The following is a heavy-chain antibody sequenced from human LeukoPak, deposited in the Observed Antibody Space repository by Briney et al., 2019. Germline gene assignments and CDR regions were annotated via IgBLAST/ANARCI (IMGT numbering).Heavy chain of an antibody. D-gene: IGHD6-6*01. CDR1: GFTFSSYA. V-gene: IGHV3-30*04. Sequence: GRSLRLSCAASGFTFSSYAMHWVRQAPGKGLEWVAVISYDGSNKYYADSVKGRFTISRDNSKNTLYLQMNSLRAEDTAVYYCARPMRPSSSSPPHYWGQGTQVTVSS. J-gene: IGHJ4*02. CDR3: ARPMRPSSSSPPHY. CDR2: ISYDGSNK.